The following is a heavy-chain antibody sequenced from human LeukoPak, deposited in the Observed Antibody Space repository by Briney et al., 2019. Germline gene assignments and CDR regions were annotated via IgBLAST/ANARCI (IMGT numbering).Heavy chain of an antibody. CDR2: ISSRASTI. J-gene: IGHJ5*02. V-gene: IGHV3-48*03. CDR3: EKGYYYGSGSFRWFDP. D-gene: IGHD3-10*01. CDR1: GFTFDFYD. Sequence: GGSLRLSCSASGFTFDFYDLNWVRQAPGKGLEWISYISSRASTIFYADSVKGRFYITRDNAKNSLYLQMNSLRAEDTAVYYCEKGYYYGSGSFRWFDPWGQGTLVTVSS.